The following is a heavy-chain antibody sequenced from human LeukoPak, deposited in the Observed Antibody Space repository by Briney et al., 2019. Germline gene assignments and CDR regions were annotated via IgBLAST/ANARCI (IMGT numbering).Heavy chain of an antibody. Sequence: ETLSLTCAVYGGSFSGYYWSWIRQPPGKGLEWVSVIYNGGTTYYADSVKGRFTISRDNAKNSLYLQMNSLRAEDTAVYYCARATRGTYDYWGQGTLVTVSS. J-gene: IGHJ4*02. CDR2: IYNGGTT. D-gene: IGHD3-16*01. V-gene: IGHV3-53*01. CDR1: GGSFSGYY. CDR3: ARATRGTYDY.